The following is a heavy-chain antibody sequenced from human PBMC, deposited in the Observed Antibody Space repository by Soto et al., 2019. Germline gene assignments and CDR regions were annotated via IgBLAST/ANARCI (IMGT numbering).Heavy chain of an antibody. D-gene: IGHD3-10*01. Sequence: PSXTLSLTCTVSGGSISSSSYYWGWIRQPPGRGWEWIGIINYGGTTTYTPPLKSRVTKQEDPSKTQFSLKLSFVPPADTAVFYCARPQGTSPSYYFDSWAQAPRVTVSS. V-gene: IGHV4-39*07. J-gene: IGHJ4*02. CDR1: GGSISSSSYY. CDR2: INYGGTT. CDR3: ARPQGTSPSYYFDS.